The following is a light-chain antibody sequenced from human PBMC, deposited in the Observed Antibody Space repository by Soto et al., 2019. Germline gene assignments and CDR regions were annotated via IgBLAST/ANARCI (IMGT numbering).Light chain of an antibody. CDR3: LQDDNYPLT. V-gene: IGKV1-6*02. J-gene: IGKJ4*01. CDR1: QGIRDD. Sequence: IQMTQSPSSLSAYVGDRVTITCRASQGIRDDLGWYQQKPGRAPRLLIYGASSLQSGVPSRFSGSGYGTEFTLTISSLQPEDFATYYCLQDDNYPLTFGGGTKVEIK. CDR2: GAS.